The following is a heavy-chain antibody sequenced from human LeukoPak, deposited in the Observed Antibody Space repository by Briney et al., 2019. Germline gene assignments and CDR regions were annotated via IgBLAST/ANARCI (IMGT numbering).Heavy chain of an antibody. CDR1: GFTFSSYS. J-gene: IGHJ4*02. Sequence: GGSLRLSCAASGFTFSSYSMNWGRQATGKGLEWVSSISSSSSYIYYADSVKGRFTISRDNAKNSLYLQMNSLRAEDTAVYYCARGPQHSSSGWYLIQWGQGTLVTVSS. CDR3: ARGPQHSSSGWYLIQ. V-gene: IGHV3-21*01. CDR2: ISSSSSYI. D-gene: IGHD6-19*01.